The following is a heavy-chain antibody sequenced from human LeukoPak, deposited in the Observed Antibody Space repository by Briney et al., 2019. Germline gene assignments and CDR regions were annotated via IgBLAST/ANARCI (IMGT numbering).Heavy chain of an antibody. CDR1: GFSFSNYG. Sequence: QPGGSLRLSCVASGFSFSNYGMHWGRQAPGKGLEWVAFISYDGSNQYYADSVKGRFTISRDNSKNTLYLQMNSLRAEDTAVYYCAKDSLTDYFDYWGQGTLVTVSS. CDR3: AKDSLTDYFDY. J-gene: IGHJ4*02. D-gene: IGHD3-16*01. CDR2: ISYDGSNQ. V-gene: IGHV3-30*18.